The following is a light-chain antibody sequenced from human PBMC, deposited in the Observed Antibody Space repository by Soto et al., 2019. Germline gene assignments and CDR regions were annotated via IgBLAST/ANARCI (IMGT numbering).Light chain of an antibody. CDR2: EVR. J-gene: IGLJ2*01. CDR3: SSYTSAGTLV. Sequence: QSVLTQPASVSGSPGQSITIYCTGTSSDVGGYNYVSWYQQHPGKAPKLLIYEVRNRPSGISNRFSGSKSGYTASLTISGLQAEDEADYYCSSYTSAGTLVFGGGTKLTVL. CDR1: SSDVGGYNY. V-gene: IGLV2-14*01.